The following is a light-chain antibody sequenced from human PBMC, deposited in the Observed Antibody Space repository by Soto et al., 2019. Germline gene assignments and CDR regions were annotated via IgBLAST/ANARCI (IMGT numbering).Light chain of an antibody. CDR2: GAS. Sequence: EIVLTQSPGTLSLSPEERATRSCRASQSLSSSYLAWYQQKPGRAPRLLIYGASTRATGIPARFSGSGSGTEFTHTISSLQSADFAVYYCQQYNNWPPGITFGQGTRLEIK. CDR3: QQYNNWPPGIT. V-gene: IGKV3-15*01. CDR1: QSLSSSY. J-gene: IGKJ5*01.